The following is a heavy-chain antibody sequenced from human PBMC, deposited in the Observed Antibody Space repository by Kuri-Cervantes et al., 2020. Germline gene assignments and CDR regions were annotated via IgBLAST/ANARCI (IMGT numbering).Heavy chain of an antibody. V-gene: IGHV4-34*01. J-gene: IGHJ6*02. D-gene: IGHD3-3*01. CDR1: GGSFSGYY. CDR2: INHSGTT. CDR3: AREVTNYDFWSGQVGYYGMDV. Sequence: GSLRLSCAVYGGSFSGYYWSWIRQPPGKGLEWIGEINHSGTTNYNPSLKSRVTISVDKSKNQLTLKLSSVTAADTAVYYCAREVTNYDFWSGQVGYYGMDVWGQGTMVTVSS.